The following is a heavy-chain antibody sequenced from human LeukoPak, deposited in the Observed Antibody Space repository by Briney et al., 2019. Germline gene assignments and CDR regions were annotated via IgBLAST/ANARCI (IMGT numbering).Heavy chain of an antibody. CDR1: GFTVSSNY. CDR3: ARDNGYSGYEFDY. Sequence: GGSLRLSCAASGFTVSSNYMSWVRQAPGKGLEWVSVIYSGGSTYYADSVKGRFTISRDNSKNTLYLQMNSLRAEDTAVYYCARDNGYSGYEFDYWGQGTLVTVSS. CDR2: IYSGGST. J-gene: IGHJ4*02. D-gene: IGHD5-12*01. V-gene: IGHV3-53*01.